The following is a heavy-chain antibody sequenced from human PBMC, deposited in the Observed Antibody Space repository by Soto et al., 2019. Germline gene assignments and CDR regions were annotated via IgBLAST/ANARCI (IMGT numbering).Heavy chain of an antibody. CDR3: AKGSGYYSDY. CDR2: ISYDGSNK. Sequence: QVQLVESGGGVVQPGRSLRLSCAASGFTFSSYGMHWVRQAPGKGLEWVAVISYDGSNKYYADSVKGRFTISRDNSKNTLYLQMNSLRAEDTAVYYCAKGSGYYSDYWGQGTLVTVSS. J-gene: IGHJ4*02. D-gene: IGHD6-19*01. V-gene: IGHV3-30*18. CDR1: GFTFSSYG.